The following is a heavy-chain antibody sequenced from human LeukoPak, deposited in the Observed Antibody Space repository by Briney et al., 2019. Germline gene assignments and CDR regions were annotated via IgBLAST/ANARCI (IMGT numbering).Heavy chain of an antibody. D-gene: IGHD6-19*01. V-gene: IGHV3-23*01. CDR3: AKRREKGGPTYSSGWYYFDY. Sequence: GGSLRLSCAASGFTFSSYAMSWVRQAPGKGLEWVSAISGSGGSTYYADSVKGRFTISRDNSKNTLYLQMNSLRAEDTAVYYCAKRREKGGPTYSSGWYYFDYWGQGTLVTVSS. CDR1: GFTFSSYA. J-gene: IGHJ4*02. CDR2: ISGSGGST.